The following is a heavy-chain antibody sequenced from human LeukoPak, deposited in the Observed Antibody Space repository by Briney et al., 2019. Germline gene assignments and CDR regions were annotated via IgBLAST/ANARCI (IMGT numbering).Heavy chain of an antibody. CDR1: GFTFSDYY. J-gene: IGHJ4*02. V-gene: IGHV3-11*04. D-gene: IGHD4-17*01. Sequence: PGGSLRLSCAASGFTFSDYYMSWIRQAPGKGLEWVSYISSSGSTIYYADSVKGRFTISRDNAKNSLYLQMNSLRAEDTAVYYCANSIRDYGDYFSYWGQGTLVTVSS. CDR3: ANSIRDYGDYFSY. CDR2: ISSSGSTI.